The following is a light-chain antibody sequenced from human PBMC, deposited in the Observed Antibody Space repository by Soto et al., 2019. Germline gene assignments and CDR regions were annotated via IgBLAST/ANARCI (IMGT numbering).Light chain of an antibody. Sequence: QSVLTQPPSASGTPGQRVTISCSGSSPNIGGKTVNWYQQLPGTAPKLLIYSNNQRPSGVPDRFSGSKSGTSASLAVSGLQSEDEADYYCAAWDDSLNGPVFGGGTKLTVL. V-gene: IGLV1-44*01. CDR3: AAWDDSLNGPV. CDR1: SPNIGGKT. CDR2: SNN. J-gene: IGLJ3*02.